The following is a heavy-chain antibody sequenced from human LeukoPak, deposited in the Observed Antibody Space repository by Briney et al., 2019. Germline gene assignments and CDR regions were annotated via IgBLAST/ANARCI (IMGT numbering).Heavy chain of an antibody. CDR1: GFTFSSSG. CDR3: AKDNDDAFDI. Sequence: GRSLRLSCAASGFTFSSSGMHWVRQAPGKGLEWVAVIWYGGSNKYYADSVKGRFTISRDNSKNTLYLQMNSLRAEDTAVYYCAKDNDDAFDIWGQGTMVTVSS. V-gene: IGHV3-30*18. D-gene: IGHD2-8*01. J-gene: IGHJ3*02. CDR2: IWYGGSNK.